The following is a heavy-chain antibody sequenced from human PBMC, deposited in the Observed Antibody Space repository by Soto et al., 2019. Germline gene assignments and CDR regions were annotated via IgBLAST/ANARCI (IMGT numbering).Heavy chain of an antibody. J-gene: IGHJ6*03. V-gene: IGHV5-51*01. CDR1: GYSFTSYW. CDR3: ARRPREINHSPISVGVIKYYYYYMDV. CDR2: IYPGDSDT. Sequence: PGESLKISCKGSGYSFTSYWIGWVRQMPGKGLEWMGIIYPGDSDTRYSPSFQGQVTISADKSISTAYLQWSSLKASDTAMYYRARRPREINHSPISVGVIKYYYYYMDVWGKGTAVTGSS. D-gene: IGHD2-2*02.